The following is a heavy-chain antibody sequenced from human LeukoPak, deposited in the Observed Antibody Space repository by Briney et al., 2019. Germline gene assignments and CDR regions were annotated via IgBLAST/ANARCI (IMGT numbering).Heavy chain of an antibody. CDR2: TSNRGDYT. D-gene: IGHD1-7*01. J-gene: IGHJ4*02. CDR3: ARKAQYNGHYPLDY. CDR1: GFTFTSYS. Sequence: GGSLRLSCAASGFTFTSYSMSWVRQAPGKGLEWVSGTSNRGDYTYYADSVKGRFTISRDSSKNTLFLQMNSLRAEDTALYFCARKAQYNGHYPLDYWGQGTLVTVSS. V-gene: IGHV3-23*01.